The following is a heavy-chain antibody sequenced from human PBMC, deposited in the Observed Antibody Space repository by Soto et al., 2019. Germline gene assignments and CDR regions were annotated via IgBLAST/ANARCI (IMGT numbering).Heavy chain of an antibody. CDR1: GFTFSSYG. Sequence: PRGSLILSCASSGFTFSSYGMHWVRQAPGKGLEWVAVIWYDGSNKYYADSVKGRFTISRDNSKNTLYLQMNSLRAEDTAVYYCVFLAVAGTGDEFDICGQGTM. D-gene: IGHD6-19*01. J-gene: IGHJ3*02. CDR3: VFLAVAGTGDEFDI. V-gene: IGHV3-33*01. CDR2: IWYDGSNK.